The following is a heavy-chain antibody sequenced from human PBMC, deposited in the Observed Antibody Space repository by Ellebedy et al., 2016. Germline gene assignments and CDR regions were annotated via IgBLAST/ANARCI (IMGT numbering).Heavy chain of an antibody. V-gene: IGHV4-61*01. CDR1: GGSVSSCSSY. D-gene: IGHD4-17*01. CDR3: ARENRRTTVTTFYYGMDV. J-gene: IGHJ6*02. CDR2: IYYSGST. Sequence: SETLSLTXTVSGGSVSSCSSYWSWIRQPPGKGLEWIGYIYYSGSTNYNPSLKSRVTISVDTSKNQFSLKLSSVTAADTAVYYCARENRRTTVTTFYYGMDVWGQGTTVTVSS.